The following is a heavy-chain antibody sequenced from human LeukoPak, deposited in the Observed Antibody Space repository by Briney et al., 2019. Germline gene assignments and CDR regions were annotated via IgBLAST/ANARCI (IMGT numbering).Heavy chain of an antibody. J-gene: IGHJ4*02. CDR2: IISILGIA. Sequence: ASVKVSCKASGGTFSSYTISWVRQAPGHRLEWMGRIISILGIANYAQKFQGRVTITADKSTSTAYMELSSLRSEDTAVYYCARESYGSGSFGDYWGQGTLVTVSS. CDR1: GGTFSSYT. D-gene: IGHD3-10*01. V-gene: IGHV1-69*02. CDR3: ARESYGSGSFGDY.